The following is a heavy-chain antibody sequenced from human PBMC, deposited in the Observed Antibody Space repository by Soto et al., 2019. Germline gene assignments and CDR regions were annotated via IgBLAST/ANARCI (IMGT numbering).Heavy chain of an antibody. D-gene: IGHD5-12*01. CDR1: GYAFTSYD. Sequence: XSVEVSGKAAGYAFTSYDINWVRQATGQGLEWMGWMNPNSGNTGYAQKCQGRVTMTRNTSISTAYMELSSLRSEDTDVYYCARGRYSGYDYNYWGQGTLVTVSS. V-gene: IGHV1-8*01. J-gene: IGHJ4*02. CDR2: MNPNSGNT. CDR3: ARGRYSGYDYNY.